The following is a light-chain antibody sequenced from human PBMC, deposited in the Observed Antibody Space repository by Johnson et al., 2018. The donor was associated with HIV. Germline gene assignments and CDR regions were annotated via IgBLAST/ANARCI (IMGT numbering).Light chain of an antibody. CDR3: GTWDSSLSAGV. Sequence: QSVLTQPPSVSAAPGHKVTISCSGSSSNIGDNYVSWYQHLPGTAPKLLIYDNNKRPSGIPDRFSGSKSGTSATLGITGLQTGDEADYYCGTWDSSLSAGVFGTGTKVTVL. V-gene: IGLV1-51*01. J-gene: IGLJ1*01. CDR1: SSNIGDNY. CDR2: DNN.